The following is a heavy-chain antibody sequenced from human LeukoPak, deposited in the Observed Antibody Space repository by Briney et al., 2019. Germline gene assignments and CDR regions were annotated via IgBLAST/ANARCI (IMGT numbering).Heavy chain of an antibody. D-gene: IGHD3-22*01. J-gene: IGHJ3*02. V-gene: IGHV4-59*01. Sequence: SETLSLTCTVSGGSISSYYWSWIRQPPGKGLEWIGYIYYSGSTNYNPSLTSRVTISVDTSKNQFSLKLSSVTAADTAVYYCARDYDSSGYAAFDIWGQGTMVTVSS. CDR3: ARDYDSSGYAAFDI. CDR1: GGSISSYY. CDR2: IYYSGST.